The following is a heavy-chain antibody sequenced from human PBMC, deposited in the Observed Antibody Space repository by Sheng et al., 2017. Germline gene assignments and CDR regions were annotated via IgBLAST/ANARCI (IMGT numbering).Heavy chain of an antibody. CDR3: AGGRYCTNGVCYISYYYGMDV. D-gene: IGHD2-8*01. V-gene: IGHV3-33*01. CDR2: IWYDGSNK. J-gene: IGHJ6*02. Sequence: QVQLVESGGGVVRPGRSLRLSCAASGFTFSSYGMHWVRQAPGKGLEWVAVIWYDGSNKYYADSVKGRFTISRDNSKNTLYLQMNSLRAEDTAVYYCAGGRYCTNGVCYISYYYGMDVWDQGP. CDR1: GFTFSSYG.